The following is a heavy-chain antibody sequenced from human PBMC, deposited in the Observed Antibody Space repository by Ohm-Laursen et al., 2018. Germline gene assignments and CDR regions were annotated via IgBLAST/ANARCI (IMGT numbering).Heavy chain of an antibody. CDR1: GFTFSTYW. CDR2: VSGTAGST. V-gene: IGHV3-23*01. D-gene: IGHD1-1*01. J-gene: IGHJ4*02. CDR3: AKARGTLYFNY. Sequence: SLRLSCAASGFTFSTYWMSWVRQAPGKGLEWVSTVSGTAGSTFYADSVKGRFTISRDNSKNTLHLQMNSLRAEDTAVYYCAKARGTLYFNYWGLGTLVTVSS.